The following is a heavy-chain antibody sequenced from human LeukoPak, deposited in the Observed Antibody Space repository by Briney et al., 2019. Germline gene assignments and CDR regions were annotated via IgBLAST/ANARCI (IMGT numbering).Heavy chain of an antibody. V-gene: IGHV3-53*01. Sequence: GGSLRLSCAASGFTVSSNYMSWVRQAPGKGLEWVSVIYSGGSTYYADSVKGRFTISRDNSKNTLYLQMNSLRAEDTAVYYCARENYGPGSYWDDAFDIWGQGTMVTVSS. J-gene: IGHJ3*02. CDR1: GFTVSSNY. CDR2: IYSGGST. CDR3: ARENYGPGSYWDDAFDI. D-gene: IGHD3-10*01.